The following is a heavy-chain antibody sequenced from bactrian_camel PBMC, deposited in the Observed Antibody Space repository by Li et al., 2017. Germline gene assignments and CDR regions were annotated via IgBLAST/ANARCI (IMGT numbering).Heavy chain of an antibody. Sequence: HVQLVESGGGSEQAGGSLRLSCAASGYTVCTYGMSWYRQVPGKEREFVSTIDTDGSTTYEDSVKGRFTISKDNADNILKLQMNSLKSEDTAMYYCAADIIDCNRGHYTAAFVGIWGQGTQVTVS. CDR3: AADIIDCNRGHYTAAFVGI. D-gene: IGHD2*01. J-gene: IGHJ4*01. CDR2: IDTDGST. V-gene: IGHV3S53*01. CDR1: GYTVCTYG.